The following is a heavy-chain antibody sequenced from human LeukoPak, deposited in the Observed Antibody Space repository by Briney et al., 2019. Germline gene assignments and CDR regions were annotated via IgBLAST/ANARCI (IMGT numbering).Heavy chain of an antibody. CDR1: GYSISSGYY. D-gene: IGHD6-19*01. CDR2: MYHSGST. CDR3: VRDQPGIEVAGFLRRFDY. Sequence: PSETLSLTCTVSGYSISSGYYWGWIRQPPGKGLEWIGSMYHSGSTYYNPSLKSRVTISVDTSKNQFSLKLSSVTAADTAVYYCVRDQPGIEVAGFLRRFDYWGQGTLVTVSS. J-gene: IGHJ4*02. V-gene: IGHV4-38-2*02.